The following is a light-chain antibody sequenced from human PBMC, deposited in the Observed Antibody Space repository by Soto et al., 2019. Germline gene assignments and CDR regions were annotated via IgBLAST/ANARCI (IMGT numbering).Light chain of an antibody. CDR3: QSYDSSLSVWV. CDR2: GNR. Sequence: QAVVTQPPSVSGAPGQRVTISCTGSSSNIGAGYDVHWYQQLLGTAPKLLIHGNRNRPSGVPDRFSGSKSGTSASLAITGLQAEDEADYYCQSYDSSLSVWVFGGGTKVTVL. J-gene: IGLJ3*02. V-gene: IGLV1-40*01. CDR1: SSNIGAGYD.